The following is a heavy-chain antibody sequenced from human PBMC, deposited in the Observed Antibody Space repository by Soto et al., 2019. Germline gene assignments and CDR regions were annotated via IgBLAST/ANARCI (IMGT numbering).Heavy chain of an antibody. J-gene: IGHJ4*02. CDR2: ISYDGSNK. CDR3: AKGPYPYSSSWYTGLYFDY. Sequence: GGSLRLSCAASGFTFSNYAMSWLRQAPGKGLEWVAVISYDGSNKYYADSVKGRFTISRDNSKNTLYLQMKSLRAEDTAVYYCAKGPYPYSSSWYTGLYFDYWGQGTLVTVSS. V-gene: IGHV3-30*18. D-gene: IGHD6-13*01. CDR1: GFTFSNYA.